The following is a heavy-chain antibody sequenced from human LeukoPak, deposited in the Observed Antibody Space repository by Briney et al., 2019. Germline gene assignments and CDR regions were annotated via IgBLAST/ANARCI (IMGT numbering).Heavy chain of an antibody. V-gene: IGHV4-34*01. CDR2: INHSGNT. D-gene: IGHD1-26*01. J-gene: IGHJ5*02. CDR3: AKGKSVGDWFDP. Sequence: SETLSLTCAVYGGSFSGYYWSWIRQPPGKGLEWVGEINHSGNTNYNPSLKSRVTISVDTSKNQFSLELSPVTAADTAVYFCAKGKSVGDWFDPWGGGTLVTVSS. CDR1: GGSFSGYY.